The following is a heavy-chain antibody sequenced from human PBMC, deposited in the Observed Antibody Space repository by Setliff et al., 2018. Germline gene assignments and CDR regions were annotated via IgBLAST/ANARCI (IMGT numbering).Heavy chain of an antibody. J-gene: IGHJ6*03. CDR2: ISSSSSSYT. CDR3: AREGVDTRSSTDYRYYMDV. D-gene: IGHD5-18*01. V-gene: IGHV3-11*06. Sequence: GGSLRLSCAASGFTFSDYYMSWIRQAPGKGLEWVSYISSSSSSYTNYADSVKGRFTISRDNAKNSLYPQMNSLRAEDTAVYYCAREGVDTRSSTDYRYYMDVWGKGTTVTVSS. CDR1: GFTFSDYY.